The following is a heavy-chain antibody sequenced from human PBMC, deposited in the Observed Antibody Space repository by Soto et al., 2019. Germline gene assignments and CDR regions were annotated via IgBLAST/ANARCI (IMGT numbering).Heavy chain of an antibody. Sequence: GAPEPSCAAPGFTLSSYSRNRVRQAPGKGLEWVSSISSSSSYIYYADSVKGRFTISRDNAKNSLYLQMNSLRAEDTAVYYCARDPYEAFDIWGQGTMVTVSS. CDR1: GFTLSSYS. CDR2: ISSSSSYI. CDR3: ARDPYEAFDI. J-gene: IGHJ3*02. V-gene: IGHV3-21*01.